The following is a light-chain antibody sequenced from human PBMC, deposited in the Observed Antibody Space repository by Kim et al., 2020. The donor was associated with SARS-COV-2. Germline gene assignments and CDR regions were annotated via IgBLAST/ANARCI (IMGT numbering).Light chain of an antibody. Sequence: VSPGQSVTLSCNGASSDVGSYILFSWYQQHPGKAPKRMIYEVRKRPSGVSNRFSGSKSGNTASLTISGLQAEDEADYYCCSYVVFGGGTQLTVL. CDR1: SSDVGSYIL. CDR2: EVR. J-gene: IGLJ2*01. CDR3: CSYVV. V-gene: IGLV2-23*02.